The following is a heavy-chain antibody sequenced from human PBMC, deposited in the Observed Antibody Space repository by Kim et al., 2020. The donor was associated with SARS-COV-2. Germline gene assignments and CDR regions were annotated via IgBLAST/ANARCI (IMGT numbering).Heavy chain of an antibody. V-gene: IGHV1-2*06. CDR3: ARDVSGDFTTGVDFDY. D-gene: IGHD4-17*01. CDR2: INPNSGGT. CDR1: GYTFTGYY. J-gene: IGHJ4*02. Sequence: ASVKVSCKASGYTFTGYYIHWVRQAPGQGLEWMGRINPNSGGTNYAQKFQGRVTMTRDTSISTAYMELSRLRSDDTAMYYCARDVSGDFTTGVDFDYWGQGTLVTVS.